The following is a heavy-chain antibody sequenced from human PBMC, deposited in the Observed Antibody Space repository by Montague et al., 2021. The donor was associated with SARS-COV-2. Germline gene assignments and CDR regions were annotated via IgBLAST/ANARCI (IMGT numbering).Heavy chain of an antibody. CDR3: ARGLTDVTVILVFVGASLYFDS. CDR1: GGSFSGHS. D-gene: IGHD3-22*01. J-gene: IGHJ4*02. V-gene: IGHV4-34*01. Sequence: SETLSLTCAVYGGSFSGHSWTWIRPPPGKGLEWIGEIHHSGGTNYNPSLKSRVTISVDTSKNQFSLKLSSLTAADTAVYYCARGLTDVTVILVFVGASLYFDSWGQGALVTVSS. CDR2: IHHSGGT.